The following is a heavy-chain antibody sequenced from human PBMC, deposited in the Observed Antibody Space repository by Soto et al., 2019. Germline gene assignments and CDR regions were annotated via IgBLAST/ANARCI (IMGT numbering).Heavy chain of an antibody. D-gene: IGHD6-6*01. CDR2: IKQDGSVK. Sequence: PGGSLRLSCAASGFPFNDYWMSWVRQAPGKGLEWVANIKQDGSVKYYVDYVKGRFTVSRDNAKNSLYLQMNSLRADDTAVYYCARDQDSSSSNPFRFDSWGQGALVTVSS. CDR3: ARDQDSSSSNPFRFDS. CDR1: GFPFNDYW. J-gene: IGHJ4*02. V-gene: IGHV3-7*03.